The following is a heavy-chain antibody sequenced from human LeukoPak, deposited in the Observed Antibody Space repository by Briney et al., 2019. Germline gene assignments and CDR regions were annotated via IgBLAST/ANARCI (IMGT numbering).Heavy chain of an antibody. Sequence: GGSLTHSCSASGFTFSSYIMNWVRQAPGKGLDWVSSISSSSSYICYADSVKGRFTISRDNAKNSLYLQMNSLRVEDTAVYYCAGDSSNWNIDYWGQGTPVTVSS. CDR1: GFTFSSYI. CDR2: ISSSSSYI. V-gene: IGHV3-21*01. CDR3: AGDSSNWNIDY. J-gene: IGHJ4*02. D-gene: IGHD6-13*01.